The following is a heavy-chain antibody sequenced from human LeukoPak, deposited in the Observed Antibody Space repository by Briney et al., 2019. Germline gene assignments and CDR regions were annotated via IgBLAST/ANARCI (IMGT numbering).Heavy chain of an antibody. CDR1: GFTFSSYA. J-gene: IGHJ6*03. CDR3: AKDGRVLLWFGEVYYYYYMDV. CDR2: ISGSGGST. Sequence: PGGSLRLSCAASGFTFSSYAMSWVRQAPGKGLEWVSAISGSGGSTYYADSVKGRFTISRDNSKNTLYLQMNSLRAEDTAVYYCAKDGRVLLWFGEVYYYYYMDVWGKGTTVTVSS. V-gene: IGHV3-23*01. D-gene: IGHD3-10*01.